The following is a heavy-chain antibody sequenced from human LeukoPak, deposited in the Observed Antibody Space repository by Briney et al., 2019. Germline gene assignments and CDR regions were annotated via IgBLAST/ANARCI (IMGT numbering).Heavy chain of an antibody. J-gene: IGHJ4*02. CDR3: ARDNYYDSSGYYQTDY. CDR1: GYSISSGYY. CDR2: TYHSGST. D-gene: IGHD3-22*01. V-gene: IGHV4-38-2*02. Sequence: SETLSLTCTVSGYSISSGYYWGWIRQPPGKGLEWIGSTYHSGSTYYNPSLKSRVTISVDTSKNQFSLKLSSVTAADTAVYYCARDNYYDSSGYYQTDYWGQGTLVTVSS.